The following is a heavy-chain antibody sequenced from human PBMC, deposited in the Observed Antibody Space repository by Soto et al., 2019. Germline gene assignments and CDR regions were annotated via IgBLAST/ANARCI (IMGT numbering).Heavy chain of an antibody. CDR3: ARGRHWFGP. Sequence: QMHLQESGPGLVKPSETLSLTCTVSGISITSSFWNWIRQSPGKGLEWIGQISDRGGTNCNPPFESRVTISTATAKNQVSLTLTAVDGADTAVYFCARGRHWFGPWGQGPLVTVPS. V-gene: IGHV4-59*01. CDR1: GISITSSF. J-gene: IGHJ5*02. CDR2: ISDRGGT.